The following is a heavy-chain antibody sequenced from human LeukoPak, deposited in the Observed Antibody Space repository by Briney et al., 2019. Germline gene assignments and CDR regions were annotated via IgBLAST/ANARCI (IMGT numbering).Heavy chain of an antibody. V-gene: IGHV1-8*03. D-gene: IGHD3-22*01. CDR2: MNPNSGNT. Sequence: ASVKVSCKASGYTFTSYDINWVRQATGQGLEWMGWMNPNSGNTGYAQKFQGRVTITRNTSISTAYMELSSLRSEDTAVYYCARSPSHSSGYYLPAAFDIWGQGTMVTVSS. CDR3: ARSPSHSSGYYLPAAFDI. CDR1: GYTFTSYD. J-gene: IGHJ3*02.